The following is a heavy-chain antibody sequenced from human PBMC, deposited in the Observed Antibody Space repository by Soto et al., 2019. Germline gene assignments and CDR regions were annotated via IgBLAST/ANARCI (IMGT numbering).Heavy chain of an antibody. V-gene: IGHV4-59*01. CDR3: ARESGGSFKVDY. J-gene: IGHJ4*02. CDR2: IYYSGNT. D-gene: IGHD2-15*01. CDR1: GGSMSSYY. Sequence: PSETLSLTCTVSGGSMSSYYWSWIRQPPGKGLEWIGYIYYSGNTNYNPSLKSRVTISVDTSKNQFSLKLNSVTAADTAVYYCARESGGSFKVDYWGQGILVPSPQ.